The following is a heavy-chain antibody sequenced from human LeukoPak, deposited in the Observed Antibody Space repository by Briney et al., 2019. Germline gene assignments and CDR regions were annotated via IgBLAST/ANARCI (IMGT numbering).Heavy chain of an antibody. CDR3: ARDVGYCTNGVCYNYYYMDV. Sequence: GGSLRLSCAASGFTFSSYFMSWVRQAPGKGLEWVANIKQDGSEKYYVDSVKGRFTISRNNAKNSLYLHMNSLRAEDTAVYYCARDVGYCTNGVCYNYYYMDVWGKGTTVSVSS. J-gene: IGHJ6*03. CDR2: IKQDGSEK. D-gene: IGHD2-8*01. CDR1: GFTFSSYF. V-gene: IGHV3-7*01.